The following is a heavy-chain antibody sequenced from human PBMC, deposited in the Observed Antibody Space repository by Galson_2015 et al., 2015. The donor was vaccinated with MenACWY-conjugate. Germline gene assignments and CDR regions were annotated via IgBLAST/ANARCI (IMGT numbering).Heavy chain of an antibody. Sequence: SLRLSCAGSASTFSNAYTSWVRQAPGKGLEWVGRIKSQTEGGKTDYAAPVKGRFTISRDDSKNTLYLQMNSLKIEDTAVYYRTTHKPDAWGGLLFHFYMDVWGKGTTVTVSS. D-gene: IGHD2-21*01. CDR1: ASTFSNAY. V-gene: IGHV3-15*01. CDR2: IKSQTEGGKT. CDR3: TTHKPDAWGGLLFHFYMDV. J-gene: IGHJ6*03.